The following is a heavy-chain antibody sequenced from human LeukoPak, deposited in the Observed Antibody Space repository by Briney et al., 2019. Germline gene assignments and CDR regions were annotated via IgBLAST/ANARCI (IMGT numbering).Heavy chain of an antibody. Sequence: PGGSLRLSCAASGFALSSHWMTWVRQVPGRGPEWVANVNRDGSETYYLDSVKGRFTISRDNAKNSLYLQMDSLRAEDTAVYYCARAVGNHFDYWGQGTLVTVSS. D-gene: IGHD4-23*01. CDR1: GFALSSHW. CDR3: ARAVGNHFDY. CDR2: VNRDGSET. V-gene: IGHV3-7*01. J-gene: IGHJ4*02.